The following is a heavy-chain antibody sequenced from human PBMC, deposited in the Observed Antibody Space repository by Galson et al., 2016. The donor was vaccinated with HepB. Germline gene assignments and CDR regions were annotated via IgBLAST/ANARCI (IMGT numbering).Heavy chain of an antibody. CDR2: IGGRGETF. CDR3: AKGRNYYDNSGYFAD. D-gene: IGHD3-22*01. J-gene: IGHJ4*02. V-gene: IGHV3-23*01. CDR1: GFIFTNYA. Sequence: SLRLSCAASGFIFTNYAMSWVRQAPGKGLEWVSTIGGRGETFFYADSVKGRFTISRDDSKDAVFLQMNSLRPEDTAVYYCAKGRNYYDNSGYFADWGQGTLVTVSS.